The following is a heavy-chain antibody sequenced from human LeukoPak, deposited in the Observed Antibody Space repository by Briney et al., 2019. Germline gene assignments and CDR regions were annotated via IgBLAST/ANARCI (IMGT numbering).Heavy chain of an antibody. V-gene: IGHV3-23*01. Sequence: GGSLRLSCAASGFIFSSFGMNWVCQTPGKGLEWVSAIRGSGGSTYYADSVKGRFTISRDNSKNTLYLQMNSLRAEDTAVYYCAKAPYDSSGYYWSFDYWGQGTLVTVSS. D-gene: IGHD3-22*01. J-gene: IGHJ4*02. CDR2: IRGSGGST. CDR1: GFIFSSFG. CDR3: AKAPYDSSGYYWSFDY.